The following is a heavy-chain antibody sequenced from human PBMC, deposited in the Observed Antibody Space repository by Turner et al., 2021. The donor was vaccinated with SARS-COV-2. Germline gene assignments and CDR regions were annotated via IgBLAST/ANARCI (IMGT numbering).Heavy chain of an antibody. CDR1: GFTVSSNY. V-gene: IGHV3-53*01. CDR3: ARGHVPAASNFYYYYYYGMDV. Sequence: EVQLVESGGGLIQPGGSLRLSCAASGFTVSSNYMSWVRQAPGKGLEWVSVSYSGGSTYYADSVKGRFTISRDNSKNTLYLQMNSLRAEDTAVYYCARGHVPAASNFYYYYYYGMDVWGQGTTVTVSS. CDR2: SYSGGST. D-gene: IGHD2-2*01. J-gene: IGHJ6*02.